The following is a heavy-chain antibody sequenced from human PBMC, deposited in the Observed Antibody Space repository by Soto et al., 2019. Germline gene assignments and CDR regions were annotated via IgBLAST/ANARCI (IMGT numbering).Heavy chain of an antibody. Sequence: SETLSLTCAVYGVSFSGYYWILIRQPPGKGLEWIGEINHSGSTNYNPSLKSRVTISVDTSKNQFSLKLSSVTAADTAVYYCASRAWGYSRGRYGMDVWGQGTTVTVSS. D-gene: IGHD3-10*01. V-gene: IGHV4-34*01. CDR2: INHSGST. J-gene: IGHJ6*02. CDR3: ASRAWGYSRGRYGMDV. CDR1: GVSFSGYY.